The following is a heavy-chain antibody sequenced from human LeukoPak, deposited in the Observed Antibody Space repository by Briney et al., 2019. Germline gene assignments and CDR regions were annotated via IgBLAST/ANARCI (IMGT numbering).Heavy chain of an antibody. CDR1: GFSFSSYS. J-gene: IGHJ6*02. V-gene: IGHV3-21*01. CDR2: ISGSSVYI. CDR3: ARIGYYYYYGMDV. Sequence: GGSLRLSCAASGFSFSSYSMNWVRQAPGKGLEWVSSISGSSVYIYYADSVKGRFTISCDNAKNSLHLQMNSLRAEDTAVYYCARIGYYYYYGMDVWGQGTTVTVSS.